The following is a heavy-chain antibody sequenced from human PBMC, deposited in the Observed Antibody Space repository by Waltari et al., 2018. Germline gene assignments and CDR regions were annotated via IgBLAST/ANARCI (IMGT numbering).Heavy chain of an antibody. CDR1: GLHFTSYW. CDR3: ASDAFDI. J-gene: IGHJ3*02. CDR2: IKQDGSEK. V-gene: IGHV3-7*01. Sequence: EVQLVASGGGLVQPGGSLRLSCSASGLHFTSYWMSWVRQAPGKGLEWVANIKQDGSEKYYVDSVKGRFTISRDNAKNSLYLQMNSLRAEDTAVYYCASDAFDIWGQGTMVTVSS.